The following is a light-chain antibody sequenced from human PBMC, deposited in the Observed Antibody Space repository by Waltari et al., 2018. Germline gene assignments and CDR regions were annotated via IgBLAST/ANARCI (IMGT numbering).Light chain of an antibody. CDR3: QQHNSHPYS. CDR1: QTISSY. J-gene: IGKJ2*03. V-gene: IGKV1-17*03. CDR2: AAS. Sequence: DIQMTQSPSSLSASIGDRLTITCRASQTISSYLAWYQQKPGKVPKLLIYAASSLESGVPSRFSGSGSGTEFTLTISSLQPEDFATYYCQQHNSHPYSFGQGTKVEIK.